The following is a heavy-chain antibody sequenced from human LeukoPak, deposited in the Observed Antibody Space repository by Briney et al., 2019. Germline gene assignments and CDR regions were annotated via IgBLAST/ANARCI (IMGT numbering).Heavy chain of an antibody. J-gene: IGHJ6*03. CDR1: GGSFSGYY. CDR2: INHSGST. V-gene: IGHV4-34*01. D-gene: IGHD2-2*01. Sequence: SETLSLTCAVYGGSFSGYYWSWIRQPPGKGLEWIGEINHSGSTNYNPSLKSRVTISVDTSKNQFSLKLSSVTAADTAVYYCARQERYCSSTSCYPYYYYMDVWGKGTTVTVSS. CDR3: ARQERYCSSTSCYPYYYYMDV.